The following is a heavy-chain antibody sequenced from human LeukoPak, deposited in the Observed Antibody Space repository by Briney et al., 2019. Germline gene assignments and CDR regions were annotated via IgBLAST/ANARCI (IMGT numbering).Heavy chain of an antibody. CDR1: GFTFSAYS. Sequence: PGGSLRLSCAASGFTFSAYSLRWVRQAPGKGLEWLSYISSTGSTIYYAGPVKGRFTISRDNAKNSLYLQVNSLRAEDTAVYYCVGSKAPFFYFDYWGQGILVTVSS. D-gene: IGHD2/OR15-2a*01. V-gene: IGHV3-48*01. J-gene: IGHJ4*02. CDR2: ISSTGSTI. CDR3: VGSKAPFFYFDY.